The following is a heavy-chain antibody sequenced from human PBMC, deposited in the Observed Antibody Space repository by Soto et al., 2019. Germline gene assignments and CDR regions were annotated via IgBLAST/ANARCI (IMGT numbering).Heavy chain of an antibody. V-gene: IGHV1-18*01. D-gene: IGHD3-22*01. J-gene: IGHJ5*02. CDR3: ARIGYDSSGSLNWFDP. CDR2: ISAYNGNT. Sequence: ASLKVSCKASGYTFTSYGISWVRQAPGQGLEWMGWISAYNGNTNYAQKLQGRVTMTTDTSTSTAYMELRSLRSDDTAVYYCARIGYDSSGSLNWFDPWGQGTLVTVSS. CDR1: GYTFTSYG.